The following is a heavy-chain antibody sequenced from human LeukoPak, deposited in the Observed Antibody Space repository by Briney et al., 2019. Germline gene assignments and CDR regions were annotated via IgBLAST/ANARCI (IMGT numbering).Heavy chain of an antibody. D-gene: IGHD6-13*01. J-gene: IGHJ4*02. CDR2: INTNTGNP. CDR3: ARTRIAAAGSIMY. Sequence: ASVKVSFKASGYTFTIYSMNWVRQAPGQGLEWVGWINTNTGNPTYAQGFTGRFVFSLDTSVSTAYLQISSLKAEDTAVYYCARTRIAAAGSIMYWGQGTLVTVSS. V-gene: IGHV7-4-1*02. CDR1: GYTFTIYS.